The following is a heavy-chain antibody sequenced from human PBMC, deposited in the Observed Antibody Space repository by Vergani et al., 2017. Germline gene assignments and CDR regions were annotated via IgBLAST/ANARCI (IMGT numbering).Heavy chain of an antibody. Sequence: QVQLVQSGAEVKKPGASVKVSCKASGYTFTSYDINWVRQATGQGLEWMGWMNPNSGNTGYAQKFQGRVTITRNTSIGTAYMELSRLRSDDTAVYYCARAGYSSSWSRGYWFDPWGQGTLVTVSS. CDR1: GYTFTSYD. V-gene: IGHV1-8*03. CDR2: MNPNSGNT. CDR3: ARAGYSSSWSRGYWFDP. J-gene: IGHJ5*02. D-gene: IGHD6-13*01.